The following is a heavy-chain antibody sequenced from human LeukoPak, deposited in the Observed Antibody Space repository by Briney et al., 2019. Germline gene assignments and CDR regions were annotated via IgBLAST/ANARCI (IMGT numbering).Heavy chain of an antibody. J-gene: IGHJ6*03. Sequence: ASVKVSCKASGYTFTGYYMHLVRQAPGQGLEWMGWINPNSGGTNYAQKFQGRVTMTRDTSISTAYMELSRLRSDDTAVYYCARDADYDSSGYYAYYMDVWGKGTTVTVSS. V-gene: IGHV1-2*02. CDR2: INPNSGGT. CDR3: ARDADYDSSGYYAYYMDV. D-gene: IGHD3-22*01. CDR1: GYTFTGYY.